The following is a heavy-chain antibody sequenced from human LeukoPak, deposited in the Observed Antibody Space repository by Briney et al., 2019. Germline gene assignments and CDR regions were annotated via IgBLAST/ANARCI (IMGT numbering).Heavy chain of an antibody. Sequence: VASVKVSCKASGYTFTSYAMHWVRQAPGQRLEWMGWINAGNGNTKYSQKFQGRVTITRDTSASTAYMELSSLRSEDTAVYYCARGGGSSSWYLFDYWGQGTLVTVSS. J-gene: IGHJ4*02. CDR3: ARGGGSSSWYLFDY. V-gene: IGHV1-3*01. D-gene: IGHD6-13*01. CDR2: INAGNGNT. CDR1: GYTFTSYA.